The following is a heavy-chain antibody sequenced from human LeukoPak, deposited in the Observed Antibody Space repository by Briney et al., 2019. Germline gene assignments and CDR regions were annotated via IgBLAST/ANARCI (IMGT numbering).Heavy chain of an antibody. V-gene: IGHV1-2*02. J-gene: IGHJ4*02. CDR1: GFTFTGHY. CDR3: ARDFILWFGELGGDY. Sequence: ASMKVSCKTSGFTFTGHYMHWVRQAPGQGLEWMGWINPNSGGTNYAQKFQGRVTMTRDTSISTAYMELSRLRSDDTAVYYCARDFILWFGELGGDYWGQGTLVTVSS. CDR2: INPNSGGT. D-gene: IGHD3-10*01.